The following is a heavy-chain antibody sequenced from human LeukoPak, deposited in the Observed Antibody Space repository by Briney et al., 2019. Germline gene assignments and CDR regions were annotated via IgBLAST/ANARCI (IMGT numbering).Heavy chain of an antibody. J-gene: IGHJ4*02. Sequence: GGSLRLSCAASGFTFSSYAMSWVRQAPGKGLEWVSAISGSGGSTYYADSVKGRFTISKDNSKNTLYLQMNSLRAEDTAVYYCAKGGYYGSGSSFFDYWGQGTLVTVSS. D-gene: IGHD3-10*01. CDR3: AKGGYYGSGSSFFDY. CDR2: ISGSGGST. CDR1: GFTFSSYA. V-gene: IGHV3-23*01.